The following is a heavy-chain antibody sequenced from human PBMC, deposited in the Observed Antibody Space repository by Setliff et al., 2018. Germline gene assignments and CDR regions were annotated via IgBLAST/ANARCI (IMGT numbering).Heavy chain of an antibody. J-gene: IGHJ4*02. V-gene: IGHV3-74*01. Sequence: GESLKISCAASGFTFSSYWMHWVRQAPGKGLVWVSRINTDGSSTSYADSVKGRFTISRDNAKNTLYLQMNSLRAGDTAVYYCARVWYDSSGYPDYWGQGTLVTVSS. CDR1: GFTFSSYW. D-gene: IGHD3-22*01. CDR3: ARVWYDSSGYPDY. CDR2: INTDGSST.